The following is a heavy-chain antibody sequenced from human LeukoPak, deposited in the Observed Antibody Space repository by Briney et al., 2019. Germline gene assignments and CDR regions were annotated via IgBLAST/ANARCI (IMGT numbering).Heavy chain of an antibody. CDR2: INPNSGGT. V-gene: IGHV1-2*02. J-gene: IGHJ4*02. CDR3: ARRREGFAY. CDR1: GSTFSSYA. Sequence: ASVKVSCKASGSTFSSYAISWVRQAPGQGLEWMGWINPNSGGTNYAQKFQGRVTMTRDTSISTAYMELSRLRSDDTAVYYCARRREGFAYWGQGTLVTVSS.